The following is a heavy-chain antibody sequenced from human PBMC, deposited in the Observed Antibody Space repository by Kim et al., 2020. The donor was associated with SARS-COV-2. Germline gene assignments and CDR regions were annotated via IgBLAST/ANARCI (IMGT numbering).Heavy chain of an antibody. Sequence: GTTEYAASVKGRFTISRDDSKSIAYLQMNSLKTEDTAMYYCTRGRWELPHWGQGTLVTVSS. J-gene: IGHJ4*02. V-gene: IGHV3-49*02. CDR3: TRGRWELPH. CDR2: GTT. D-gene: IGHD1-26*01.